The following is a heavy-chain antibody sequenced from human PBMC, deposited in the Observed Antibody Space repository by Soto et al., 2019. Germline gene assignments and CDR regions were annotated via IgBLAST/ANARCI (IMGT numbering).Heavy chain of an antibody. CDR3: ARVGEGTDAFDI. V-gene: IGHV4-59*01. Sequence: SETLSLTCTVSGGSISSYYWSWIRQPPGKGLEWIGYIYYSGSTNYNPSLKSRVTISVDTSKNQFSLKLSSVTAADTAVYYCARVGEGTDAFDIWGQGTMVTVSS. CDR1: GGSISSYY. D-gene: IGHD1-1*01. CDR2: IYYSGST. J-gene: IGHJ3*02.